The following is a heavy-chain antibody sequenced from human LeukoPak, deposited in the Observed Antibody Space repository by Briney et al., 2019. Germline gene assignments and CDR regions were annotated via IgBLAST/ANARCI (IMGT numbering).Heavy chain of an antibody. V-gene: IGHV3-30-3*01. D-gene: IGHD3-22*01. CDR3: ARTSYYDSSPSAFDI. J-gene: IGHJ3*02. Sequence: GGSLRLSCAASGFTFSSYAMHWVRQAPGKGLEWVAVISYDGSNKYYADSVKGRFTISRDNSKNTPYLQMNSLRAEDTAVYYCARTSYYDSSPSAFDIWGQGTMVTVSS. CDR1: GFTFSSYA. CDR2: ISYDGSNK.